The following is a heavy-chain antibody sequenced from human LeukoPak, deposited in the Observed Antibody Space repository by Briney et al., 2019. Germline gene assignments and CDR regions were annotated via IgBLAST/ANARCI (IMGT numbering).Heavy chain of an antibody. Sequence: SESLSLTCTVSGGSISSSSYYWGWIRQPPGKGLEWIGSIYYSGSTYYNPSLKSRVTISVDTSKNQFSLKLSSVTAADTAVYYWAINDCSGYYFPCYFDLGARGTLVTVSS. CDR1: GGSISSSSYY. CDR2: IYYSGST. CDR3: AINDCSGYYFPCYFDL. V-gene: IGHV4-39*01. D-gene: IGHD3-22*01. J-gene: IGHJ2*01.